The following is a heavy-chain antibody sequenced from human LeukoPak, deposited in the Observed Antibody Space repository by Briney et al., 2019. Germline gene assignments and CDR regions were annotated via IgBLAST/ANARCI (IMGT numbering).Heavy chain of an antibody. CDR3: ARSLSPHYYYYYMDV. V-gene: IGHV1-69*05. CDR2: IIPIFGTA. D-gene: IGHD3-9*01. CDR1: GYTLTELS. Sequence: SVKVSCKVSGYTLTELSMHWVRQAPGQGLEWMGGIIPIFGTANYAQKFQGRVTITTDESTSTAYMELSSLGSEDTAVYYCARSLSPHYYYYYMDVWGRGTTVTVSS. J-gene: IGHJ6*03.